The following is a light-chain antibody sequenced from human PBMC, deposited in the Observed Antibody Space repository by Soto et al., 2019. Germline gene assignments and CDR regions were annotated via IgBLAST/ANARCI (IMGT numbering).Light chain of an antibody. Sequence: QLVLTQPPSVSGAPGQRVIISCTGSSSNIGAGRDVHWYRQFPGEAPKFLISDSNHRPSGVPDRFSVSKSGASASLAITGLRPEDEGDYCCQSYGTSLSGLYVFGTGTKLTVL. J-gene: IGLJ1*01. CDR2: DSN. CDR3: QSYGTSLSGLYV. CDR1: SSNIGAGRD. V-gene: IGLV1-40*01.